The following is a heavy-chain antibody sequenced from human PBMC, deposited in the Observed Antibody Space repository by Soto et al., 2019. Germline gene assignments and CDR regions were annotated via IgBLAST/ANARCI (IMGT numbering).Heavy chain of an antibody. V-gene: IGHV3-23*01. CDR2: SGGST. CDR3: AKEGGAGSSSWYYYYMDV. D-gene: IGHD6-13*01. Sequence: SGGSTYYANSVKGRFTISRDNSKNTLYRQMNSLSTEDTAVYYCAKEGGAGSSSWYYYYMDVWGKGTSVTVS. J-gene: IGHJ6*03.